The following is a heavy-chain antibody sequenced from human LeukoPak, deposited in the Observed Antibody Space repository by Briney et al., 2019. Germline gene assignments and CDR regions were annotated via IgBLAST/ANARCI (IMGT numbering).Heavy chain of an antibody. D-gene: IGHD2-21*02. CDR2: VSFSGNT. J-gene: IGHJ4*02. Sequence: SETLSLTCTVSGGSVSSDGYYWSWIRQPPGKGLEWIGFVSFSGNTNYNPSLKSRVTISVDTSKNQFSLKLSSLTAADTAVYYCARAAYCGGDCYLFDYWGQGTLVTVFS. CDR3: ARAAYCGGDCYLFDY. V-gene: IGHV4-61*08. CDR1: GGSVSSDGYY.